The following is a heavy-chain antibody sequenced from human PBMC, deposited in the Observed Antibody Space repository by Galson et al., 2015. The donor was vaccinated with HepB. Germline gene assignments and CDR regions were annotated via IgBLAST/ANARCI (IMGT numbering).Heavy chain of an antibody. CDR3: ARARYSSSPPDQ. Sequence: QSGAEVKKPGASVKVSCKASRYTFSNYGISWVRQAPGQGLEWMGWISVYNGNTNYAQKVQGRVTMTTDTSTSTAYMEVRSLRYDDTAIYYCARARYSSSPPDQWGQGTLVTVSS. V-gene: IGHV1-18*01. J-gene: IGHJ5*02. CDR1: RYTFSNYG. CDR2: ISVYNGNT. D-gene: IGHD6-6*01.